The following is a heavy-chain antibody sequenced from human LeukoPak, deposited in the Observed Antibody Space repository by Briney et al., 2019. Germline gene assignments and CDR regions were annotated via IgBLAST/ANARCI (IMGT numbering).Heavy chain of an antibody. CDR3: ARDGGRWLQLYYFDY. D-gene: IGHD5-24*01. Sequence: AGGSLRLSCAASGFTFSSYGMHWVRQAPGKGLEWVAVISYDGSNKYYADSVKGRFTISRDNSKNTLYLQMNSLRAEDTAVYYCARDGGRWLQLYYFDYWGQGTLVTVSS. CDR2: ISYDGSNK. CDR1: GFTFSSYG. J-gene: IGHJ4*02. V-gene: IGHV3-30*03.